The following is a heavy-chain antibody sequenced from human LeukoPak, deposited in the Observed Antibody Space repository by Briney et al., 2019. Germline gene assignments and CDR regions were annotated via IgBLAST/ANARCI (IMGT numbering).Heavy chain of an antibody. J-gene: IGHJ6*02. D-gene: IGHD3-10*01. V-gene: IGHV3-30-3*01. CDR2: ISHDGNQK. CDR1: GFTFSTYA. Sequence: GGSLRLPCAASGFTFSTYAMHWVRQAPGKGLEWVAVISHDGNQKYYADSVKGRFTISRDNSKNTLYLQMNSLRAEDTAVYYCARDLQDYGSGSYYHTLYYYYGMDVWGQGTTVTVSS. CDR3: ARDLQDYGSGSYYHTLYYYYGMDV.